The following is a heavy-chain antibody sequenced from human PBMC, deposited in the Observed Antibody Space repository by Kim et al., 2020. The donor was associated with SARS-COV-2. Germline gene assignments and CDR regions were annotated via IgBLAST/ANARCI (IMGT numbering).Heavy chain of an antibody. Sequence: FQGRVTMTEDTSTDTAYMELSSLRSEDTAVYYCATIRAVAGSLSDAFDIWGQGTMVTVSS. CDR3: ATIRAVAGSLSDAFDI. J-gene: IGHJ3*02. V-gene: IGHV1-24*01. D-gene: IGHD6-19*01.